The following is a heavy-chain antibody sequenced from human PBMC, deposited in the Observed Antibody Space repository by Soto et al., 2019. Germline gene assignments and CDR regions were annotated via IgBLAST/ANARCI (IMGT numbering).Heavy chain of an antibody. CDR2: ISGSGGST. D-gene: IGHD3-10*01. V-gene: IGHV3-23*01. CDR1: GFTFSSYA. J-gene: IGHJ5*02. CDR3: AEGSYSYGSGTLRDWFDP. Sequence: GGSLRLSCAASGFTFSSYAMSWVRQAPGKGLEWVSAISGSGGSTYYADSVKGRFTISRDNSKNTLYLQMNSLRAEDTAVYYCAEGSYSYGSGTLRDWFDPWGQGTLVTVSS.